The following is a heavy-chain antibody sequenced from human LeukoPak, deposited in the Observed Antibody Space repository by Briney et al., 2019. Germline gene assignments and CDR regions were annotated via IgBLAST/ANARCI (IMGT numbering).Heavy chain of an antibody. Sequence: PSETLSLTCTVSGGSISSYYWSWIRQPPGKGLEWIGYIYYSGSTNYNPSLKSRVTISVDTSKNQFSLKLSSVTAADTAVYYCARDKYGPFEYWGQGTLVTVSS. CDR3: ARDKYGPFEY. J-gene: IGHJ4*02. CDR2: IYYSGST. D-gene: IGHD2-8*01. CDR1: GGSISSYY. V-gene: IGHV4-59*01.